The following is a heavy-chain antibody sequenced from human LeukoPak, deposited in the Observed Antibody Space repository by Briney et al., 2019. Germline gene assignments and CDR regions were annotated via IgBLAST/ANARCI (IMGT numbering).Heavy chain of an antibody. V-gene: IGHV5-51*01. CDR3: ARRTDSGWKWFDP. Sequence: GESLKISCKGSGYSFTSYWIGWVRQMPGKGLEWMGVIHPGEYERRYSPSFEGQVTISADKSISTAYMQRSSLKASDTAMYYCARRTDSGWKWFDPWGQGTLVTVSS. D-gene: IGHD6-25*01. J-gene: IGHJ5*02. CDR1: GYSFTSYW. CDR2: IHPGEYER.